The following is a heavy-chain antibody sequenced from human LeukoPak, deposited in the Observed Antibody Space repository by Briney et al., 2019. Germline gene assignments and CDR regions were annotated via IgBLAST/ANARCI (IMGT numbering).Heavy chain of an antibody. CDR3: AKGRSVVTGPYYFDY. V-gene: IGHV3-23*01. CDR2: ISGSGGST. Sequence: GGSLRLSCAASGFTFSSYAMSWVREAPWKGLEWVSAISGSGGSTYYADSVKGRFTISRDNSKNTLYLQMNSLRAEDTAVYYCAKGRSVVTGPYYFDYWGQGTLVTVSS. J-gene: IGHJ4*02. D-gene: IGHD2-21*02. CDR1: GFTFSSYA.